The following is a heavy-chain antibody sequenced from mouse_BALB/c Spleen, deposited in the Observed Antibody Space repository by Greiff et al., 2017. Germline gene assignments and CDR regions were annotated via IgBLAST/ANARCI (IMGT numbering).Heavy chain of an antibody. CDR3: ARDLYYYGSSSFAY. J-gene: IGHJ3*01. CDR2: IWAGGST. CDR1: GFSLTSYG. V-gene: IGHV2-9*02. D-gene: IGHD1-1*01. Sequence: VKVVESGPGLVAPSQSLSITCTVSGFSLTSYGVHWVRQPPGKGLEWLGVIWAGGSTNYNSALMSRLSISKDNSKSQVFLKMNSLQTDDTAMYYCARDLYYYGSSSFAYWGQGTLVTVSA.